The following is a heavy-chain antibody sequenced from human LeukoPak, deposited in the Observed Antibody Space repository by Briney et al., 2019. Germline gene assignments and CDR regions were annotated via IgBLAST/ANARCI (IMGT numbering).Heavy chain of an antibody. J-gene: IGHJ4*02. CDR2: ISGSGGST. Sequence: GGSLRLSCAASGFTFSSYAMSWVRQAPGKGLEWVSAISGSGGSTYYTDSVKGRFTISRDNSKNTLYLQMNSLRAEDTAVYYCARRENYYDSSGYYSHYFDYWGQGTLVTVSS. CDR1: GFTFSSYA. CDR3: ARRENYYDSSGYYSHYFDY. V-gene: IGHV3-23*01. D-gene: IGHD3-22*01.